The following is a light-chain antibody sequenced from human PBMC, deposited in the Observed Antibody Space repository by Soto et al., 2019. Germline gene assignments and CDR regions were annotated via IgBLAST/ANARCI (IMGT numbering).Light chain of an antibody. J-gene: IGKJ4*01. V-gene: IGKV1-13*02. Sequence: AIQLTQSPSSLSASVCDTVTITCRAGQGIDKALAWYEHKSGKAPKFLIYDASSLESGVPSRFSGSGSGTDFNLTISRLQAEDFATYFCQQFKGYALTVGGGTRVEIK. CDR3: QQFKGYALT. CDR1: QGIDKA. CDR2: DAS.